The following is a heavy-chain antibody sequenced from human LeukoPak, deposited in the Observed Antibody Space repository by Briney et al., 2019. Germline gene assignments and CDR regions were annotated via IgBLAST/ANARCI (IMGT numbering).Heavy chain of an antibody. CDR1: GVSVSSGSYY. V-gene: IGHV4-61*01. CDR2: IYYSGST. J-gene: IGHJ3*02. D-gene: IGHD1-20*01. Sequence: NSSETLSLTCTVSGVSVSSGSYYWSWIRQPPGKGLEWIGYIYYSGSTNYNPSLKSRVTISVDTSKNQFSLKLSSVTAADTAVYYCARVWNNWNDATSDAFDIWGQGTMVTVSS. CDR3: ARVWNNWNDATSDAFDI.